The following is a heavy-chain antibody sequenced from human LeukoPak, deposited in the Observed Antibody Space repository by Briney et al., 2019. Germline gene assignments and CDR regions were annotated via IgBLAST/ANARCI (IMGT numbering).Heavy chain of an antibody. J-gene: IGHJ4*02. D-gene: IGHD2-15*01. CDR2: ISGSGGST. Sequence: GGSLRLSCAASGFTFSSYAMSWVRQAPGKGLEWVSAISGSGGSTYYADSVKGRFTISRDNSKNTLYLQMNSLRAEDAAVYYCAKAYPIVVVVAYFDYWGQGTLVTVSS. CDR3: AKAYPIVVVVAYFDY. V-gene: IGHV3-23*01. CDR1: GFTFSSYA.